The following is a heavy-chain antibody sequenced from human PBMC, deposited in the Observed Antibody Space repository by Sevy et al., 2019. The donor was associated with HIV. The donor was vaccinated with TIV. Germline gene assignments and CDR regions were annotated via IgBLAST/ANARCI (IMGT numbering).Heavy chain of an antibody. D-gene: IGHD3-3*01. V-gene: IGHV4-39*01. Sequence: SETLSLSCTVSGGSISSSSYYWGWIRQPPGKGLEWIGSIYYSGSTYYNPSLKSLVTISVDTSKNQFSLKLSSVTAADTAVYYCARLPAIYDFWSGYYGENYYYYGMDVWGQGTTVTVSS. CDR3: ARLPAIYDFWSGYYGENYYYYGMDV. J-gene: IGHJ6*02. CDR1: GGSISSSSYY. CDR2: IYYSGST.